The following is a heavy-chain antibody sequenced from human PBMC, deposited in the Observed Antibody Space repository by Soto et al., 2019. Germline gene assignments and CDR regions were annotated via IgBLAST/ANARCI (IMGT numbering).Heavy chain of an antibody. CDR1: GYTFTSYY. D-gene: IGHD3-3*01. Sequence: ASVKVSWKASGYTFTSYYMHWVRQAPGQGLEWMGIINPSGGSTSYAQKFQGRVTMTRDTSTSTGYMELSSLRSEDTGVYYCARDGSRFFVCLPPGPYFYMDVWRKGTTVTVSS. CDR3: ARDGSRFFVCLPPGPYFYMDV. CDR2: INPSGGST. J-gene: IGHJ6*03. V-gene: IGHV1-46*03.